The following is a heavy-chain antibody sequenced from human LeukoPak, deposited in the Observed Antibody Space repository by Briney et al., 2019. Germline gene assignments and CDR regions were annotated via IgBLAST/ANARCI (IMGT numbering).Heavy chain of an antibody. J-gene: IGHJ4*02. Sequence: GGSLRLSCAASGFTFSSYSMNWVRQAPGKGLEWVSYISSSSSYIYYADSVKGRFTISRDNAKNSLYLQMNSLRAEDTAVYYCASWYSSSWPLDFDYWGQGTLVTVSS. CDR2: ISSSSSYI. CDR1: GFTFSSYS. CDR3: ASWYSSSWPLDFDY. D-gene: IGHD6-13*01. V-gene: IGHV3-21*05.